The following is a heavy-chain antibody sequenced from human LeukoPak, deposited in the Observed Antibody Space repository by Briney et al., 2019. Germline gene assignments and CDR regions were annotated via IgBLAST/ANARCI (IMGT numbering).Heavy chain of an antibody. D-gene: IGHD6-19*01. CDR3: ARSGMILAGTMDY. CDR1: GYSISNGYF. Sequence: SETLSLTCTVSGYSISNGYFWGWIRQPPGKGLECIGTIYHSGSIYYNPSLKGRVTISVDTSKNQFSLQLSSVTAADTAVYYCARSGMILAGTMDYWGQGTLVTVSS. J-gene: IGHJ4*02. V-gene: IGHV4-38-2*02. CDR2: IYHSGSI.